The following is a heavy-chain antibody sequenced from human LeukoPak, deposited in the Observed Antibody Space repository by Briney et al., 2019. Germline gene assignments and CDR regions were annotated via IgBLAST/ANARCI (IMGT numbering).Heavy chain of an antibody. D-gene: IGHD2-8*02. CDR2: SYSGGST. J-gene: IGHJ4*02. V-gene: IGHV3-53*01. CDR3: ASRHCSGENCYAGPLDF. Sequence: GGSLRLSCVASAFSDKSNYMSWVRQAPGKGLEWVSVSYSGGSTYYEDSVKGRFTVSSDVSKNTLYLQMNNLRGEDTAAYYCASRHCSGENCYAGPLDFWGQGIQVTVSS. CDR1: AFSDKSNY.